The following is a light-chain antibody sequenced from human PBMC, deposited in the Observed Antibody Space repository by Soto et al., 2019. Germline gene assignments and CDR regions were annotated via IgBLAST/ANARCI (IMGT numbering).Light chain of an antibody. CDR3: SSYTSSSTF. V-gene: IGLV2-14*01. CDR2: EVS. Sequence: QSALTQPASVSGSPGQSITISCTGTSSDVGGYNYVSWYQQHPGKAPKLMIYEVSNRPSGVSNRFSGSKSGNTASLTISGLQAEDEADYHCSSYTSSSTFFGGGTKLTVL. J-gene: IGLJ2*01. CDR1: SSDVGGYNY.